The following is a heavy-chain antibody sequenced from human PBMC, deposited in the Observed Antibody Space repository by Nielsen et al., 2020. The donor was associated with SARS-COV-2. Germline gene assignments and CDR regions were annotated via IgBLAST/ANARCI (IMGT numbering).Heavy chain of an antibody. CDR1: GFTFSNYL. V-gene: IGHV3-21*01. D-gene: IGHD5-24*01. Sequence: GESLKISCAASGFTFSNYLMYWVRQAPGKELEWVSYISSGSTYIFYADSVRGRFTVSRDNAKDSLYLQMNSLRAEDTAVYYCARAEMATLDYWGQGTLVTVPS. J-gene: IGHJ4*02. CDR3: ARAEMATLDY. CDR2: ISSGSTYI.